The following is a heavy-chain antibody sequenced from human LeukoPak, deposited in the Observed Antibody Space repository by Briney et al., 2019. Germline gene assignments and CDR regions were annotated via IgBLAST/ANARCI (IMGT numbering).Heavy chain of an antibody. CDR2: IYYSGST. J-gene: IGHJ6*02. V-gene: IGHV4-59*12. CDR3: ARVNVRRGYSYGLPWGMDV. Sequence: PSETLSLTCTVSGGSISSYYWSWIRQPPGKGLEWIGYIYYSGSTNYNPSLKSRVTISVDTSKNQFSLKLSSVTAADTAVYYCARVNVRRGYSYGLPWGMDVWGQGTTVTVSS. CDR1: GGSISSYY. D-gene: IGHD5-18*01.